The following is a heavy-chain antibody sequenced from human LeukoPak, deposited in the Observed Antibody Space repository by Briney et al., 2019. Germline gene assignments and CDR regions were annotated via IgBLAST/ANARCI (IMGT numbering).Heavy chain of an antibody. D-gene: IGHD3-9*01. CDR2: IYTSGST. J-gene: IGHJ5*02. Sequence: PSETLSLTCTVSGGSISSYYWSWIRQPAGKGLEWIGRIYTSGSTNYNPSLKSRVTISVDTSKNQFSLKLSSVTAADTAVYYCARGGYDILTGYNWFDPWGQGTLVTVSS. CDR3: ARGGYDILTGYNWFDP. V-gene: IGHV4-4*07. CDR1: GGSISSYY.